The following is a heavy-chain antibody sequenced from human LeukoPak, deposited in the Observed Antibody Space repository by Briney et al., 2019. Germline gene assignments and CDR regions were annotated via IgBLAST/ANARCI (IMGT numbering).Heavy chain of an antibody. CDR3: ARLTRHYFVF. CDR1: GGSISAYY. CDR2: VFYTGAT. V-gene: IGHV4-59*08. Sequence: SETLSLTCTVSGGSISAYYWSRIRQPPGKGLEWIGDVFYTGATNCNPSLESRVTISVDTSKNQFSLNLTSVTAADAAVYYCARLTRHYFVFWGRGTPVAVSS. J-gene: IGHJ4*02.